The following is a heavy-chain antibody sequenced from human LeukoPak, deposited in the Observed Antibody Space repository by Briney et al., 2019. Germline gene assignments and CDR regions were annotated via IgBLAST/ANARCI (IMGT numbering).Heavy chain of an antibody. CDR1: GFTFSSYW. J-gene: IGHJ4*02. V-gene: IGHV3-7*03. CDR3: AKDMEGSVADYFDY. D-gene: IGHD3-10*01. CDR2: INQNGNEK. Sequence: GGSLRLSCAASGFTFSSYWMSWVRRAPGKGLEWIANINQNGNEKNYLDSMKGRLTISRDNANNLVFLQMNSLRIEDTAVYYCAKDMEGSVADYFDYWGQGTLVTVSS.